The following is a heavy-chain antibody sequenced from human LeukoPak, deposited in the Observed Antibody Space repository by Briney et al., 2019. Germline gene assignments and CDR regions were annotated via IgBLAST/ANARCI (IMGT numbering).Heavy chain of an antibody. CDR3: AKDGSVIRNYYYYYMDV. CDR1: GFTFDDYA. CDR2: ISWDGGST. D-gene: IGHD2-21*01. V-gene: IGHV3-43D*03. J-gene: IGHJ6*03. Sequence: GGSLRLSCAASGFTFDDYAMHWVRQAPGKGLEWVSLISWDGGSTYYADSVKGRFTISRDNSKNSLYLQMNSLRAEDTALYYCAKDGSVIRNYYYYYMDVWGKGTTVTVSS.